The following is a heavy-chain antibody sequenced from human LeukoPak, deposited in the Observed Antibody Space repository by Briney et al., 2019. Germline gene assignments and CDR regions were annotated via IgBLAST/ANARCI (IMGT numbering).Heavy chain of an antibody. CDR1: GFTFSNYG. D-gene: IGHD4/OR15-4a*01. V-gene: IGHV3-23*01. CDR2: ISGSGGST. J-gene: IGHJ4*02. CDR3: ARRAGAYSHPYDY. Sequence: GGSLRLSCPASGFTFSNYGMSWVRQAPGKGLEWVSTISGSGGSTYYADSVKGRFTISRDNSKNTLYLRMNSLRAEDTAVYYCARRAGAYSHPYDYWGQGTLVTVSS.